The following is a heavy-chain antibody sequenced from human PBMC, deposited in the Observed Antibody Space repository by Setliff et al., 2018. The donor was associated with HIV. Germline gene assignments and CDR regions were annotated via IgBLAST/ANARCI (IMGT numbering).Heavy chain of an antibody. CDR2: VIPILGIT. D-gene: IGHD3-22*01. CDR3: ARDYYDSSGYIFFPGLPDY. Sequence: ASVKVSCQASGGTFSSYTISWVRQAPGQGLEWMGRVIPILGITNNAQKFQGRVTMTADKSTSTAYMELSRLRSDDTAVYYCARDYYDSSGYIFFPGLPDYWGQGTLVTVSS. J-gene: IGHJ4*02. CDR1: GGTFSSYT. V-gene: IGHV1-69*04.